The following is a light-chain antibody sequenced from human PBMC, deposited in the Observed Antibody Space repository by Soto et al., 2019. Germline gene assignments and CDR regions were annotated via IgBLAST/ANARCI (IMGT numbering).Light chain of an antibody. Sequence: IRMTWSPSTMSASSGDRVNIICRTSQGISSYLAWYQQKPGKAPKLLIYAASSLDSAVPSRFSGSGSGTDFTLTISSLQPDDFATYYCQQYNSYPCTFGQGTKVEIX. CDR3: QQYNSYPCT. J-gene: IGKJ1*01. CDR2: AAS. CDR1: QGISSY. V-gene: IGKV1-5*02.